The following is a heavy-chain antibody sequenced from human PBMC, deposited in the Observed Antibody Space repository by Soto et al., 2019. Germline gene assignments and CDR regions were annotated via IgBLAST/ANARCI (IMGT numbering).Heavy chain of an antibody. V-gene: IGHV1-46*01. Sequence: ASVKVSCKASGYTLTSDYMHWVRQAPGQGLEWMAIMNPSGSSTSYAQKFQDRLTMTRDTSTSTVYMELRSLRSEDTAVYYCARDRSGFHWFDAWGRG. D-gene: IGHD3-3*01. CDR1: GYTLTSDY. CDR2: MNPSGSST. J-gene: IGHJ5*02. CDR3: ARDRSGFHWFDA.